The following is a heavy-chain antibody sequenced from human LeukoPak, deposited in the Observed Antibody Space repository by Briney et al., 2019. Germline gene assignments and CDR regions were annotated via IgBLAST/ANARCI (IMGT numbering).Heavy chain of an antibody. CDR3: AKEIGSGWQRNWYFDL. Sequence: GRSLRLSCAASGFTFDDYAMHWVRQAPGKGLEWVSGISWNSGSIGYADSVKGRFTISRDNAKNSLYLQMNSLRAEDTALYYCAKEIGSGWQRNWYFDLWGRGTLVTVSS. D-gene: IGHD6-19*01. CDR1: GFTFDDYA. CDR2: ISWNSGSI. V-gene: IGHV3-9*01. J-gene: IGHJ2*01.